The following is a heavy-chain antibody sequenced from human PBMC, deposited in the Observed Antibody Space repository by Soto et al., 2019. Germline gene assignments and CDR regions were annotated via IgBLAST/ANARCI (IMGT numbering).Heavy chain of an antibody. Sequence: QVQLVQSGAEVKKPGSSVKVSCKASGGTFSSYTISWVRQAPGQGLEWMGRIIPILGIANYAQKFQGRVTITADKSTSTAYMELSSLRSEDTAVYYCAMYYYDSSGYSNWFDPWGQGTLVTVSS. V-gene: IGHV1-69*02. CDR3: AMYYYDSSGYSNWFDP. CDR2: IIPILGIA. D-gene: IGHD3-22*01. CDR1: GGTFSSYT. J-gene: IGHJ5*02.